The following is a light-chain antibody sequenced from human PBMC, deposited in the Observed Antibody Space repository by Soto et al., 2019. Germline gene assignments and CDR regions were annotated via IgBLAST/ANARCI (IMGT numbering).Light chain of an antibody. V-gene: IGLV3-21*02. CDR2: DDS. J-gene: IGLJ2*01. CDR3: QVWDSSSDHVV. CDR1: NIGSKS. Sequence: SYELTQPPSVSVAPGQTARITCGGKNIGSKSVHWYQQKPGQAPVLVLYDDSDRPSGIPERFSGSNSGNTATLTISRVEAGDEADYYCQVWDSSSDHVVFGGGTKLTVL.